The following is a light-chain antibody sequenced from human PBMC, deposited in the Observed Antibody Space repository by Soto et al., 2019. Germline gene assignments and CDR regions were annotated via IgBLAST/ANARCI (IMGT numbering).Light chain of an antibody. V-gene: IGLV2-8*01. CDR2: EVT. CDR1: SSDVGGSNY. J-gene: IGLJ3*02. Sequence: QSVLTQPPSASGSPGQSVTISFTGTSSDVGGSNYVSWYQQYPGRAPKLMIYEVTKRPSGVPDRFSGAKSGNTASLTVSGLQAEDEADYYCSSYAASNNFYFVFGGGTKLTVL. CDR3: SSYAASNNFYFV.